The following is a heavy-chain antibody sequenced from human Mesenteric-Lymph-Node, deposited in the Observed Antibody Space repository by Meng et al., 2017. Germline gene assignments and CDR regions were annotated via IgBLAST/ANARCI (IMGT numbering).Heavy chain of an antibody. CDR3: LRGSGCSV. V-gene: IGHV4-30-2*01. J-gene: IGHJ1*01. Sequence: QLQQSGSVLVTPSHTLSLSCTFSGSSISSGIYYWIWLRPPTEKGLEWIREIPHRGSSAYNPSLKSRVRMSIDKSKNQFSLKLTSVTAADTAVYHCLRGSGCSVWGQGTLVTVSS. D-gene: IGHD3-10*02. CDR1: GSSISSGIYY. CDR2: IPHRGSS.